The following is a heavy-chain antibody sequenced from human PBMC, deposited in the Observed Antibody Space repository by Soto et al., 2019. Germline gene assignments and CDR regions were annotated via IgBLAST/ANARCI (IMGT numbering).Heavy chain of an antibody. V-gene: IGHV3-21*01. D-gene: IGHD6-19*01. CDR2: ISSTGGSI. J-gene: IGHJ5*02. CDR1: GFTFSSYG. CDR3: ARDAFIAVTTMGWFDP. Sequence: EVQLVESGGGLVKPGGSLRLSCVASGFTFSSYGMNWVRLAPGKGLEWVSSISSTGGSIYYADSVKGRFTISRDNGKRSVSLQMSSLRAEDTAVYYCARDAFIAVTTMGWFDPWGQGTLVTVSS.